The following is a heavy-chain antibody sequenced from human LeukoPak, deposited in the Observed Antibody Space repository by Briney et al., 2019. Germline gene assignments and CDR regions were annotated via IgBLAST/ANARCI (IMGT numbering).Heavy chain of an antibody. CDR2: INPLSGGP. D-gene: IGHD3-3*01. Sequence: ASVKVSCKASGYTFTDNCIHWVRQAPGQGLEWMGWINPLSGGPMYAQKFQGRVTMTRDTSLSTAYIELNGLKSDDTAIYYCAREGIKTFGGWAPFDPWGQGTLVTVS. CDR1: GYTFTDNC. J-gene: IGHJ5*02. V-gene: IGHV1-2*02. CDR3: AREGIKTFGGWAPFDP.